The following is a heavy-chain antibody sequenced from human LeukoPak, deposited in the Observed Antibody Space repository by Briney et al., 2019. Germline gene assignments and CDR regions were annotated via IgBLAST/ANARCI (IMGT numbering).Heavy chain of an antibody. Sequence: PGGSLRLSCAASGFTFSISAMSWVRQAPGKGLEWVSGISDSGGSTFYADSVKGRFPISRDNSKNILYLQINTRRADDTAVYYCSKVSESNYDILTGYYTPYYLDYWGQGTLVTVSS. CDR1: GFTFSISA. V-gene: IGHV3-23*01. CDR2: ISDSGGST. J-gene: IGHJ4*02. D-gene: IGHD3-9*01. CDR3: SKVSESNYDILTGYYTPYYLDY.